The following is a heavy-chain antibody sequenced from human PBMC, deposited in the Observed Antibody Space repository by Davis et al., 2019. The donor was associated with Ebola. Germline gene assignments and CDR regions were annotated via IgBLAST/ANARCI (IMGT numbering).Heavy chain of an antibody. Sequence: GESLKISCAASGFTVTSTYMSWVRQSPGKGLEWVSSMFSGGRTFYADSVKGRFTISRDTSENTLHLQMNSLRGEDTAVYYCADVEAGPDYWGQGTLVTVSS. J-gene: IGHJ4*02. CDR3: ADVEAGPDY. D-gene: IGHD6-19*01. CDR1: GFTVTSTY. V-gene: IGHV3-66*01. CDR2: MFSGGRT.